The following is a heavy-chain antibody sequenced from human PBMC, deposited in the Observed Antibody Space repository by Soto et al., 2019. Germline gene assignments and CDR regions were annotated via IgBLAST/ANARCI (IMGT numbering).Heavy chain of an antibody. CDR1: GGSVSSGSYY. D-gene: IGHD6-19*01. V-gene: IGHV4-61*01. CDR3: ASYSSGWYDVSY. CDR2: IYYSGST. J-gene: IGHJ4*02. Sequence: QVQLQESGPGLVKPSETLSLTCTVSGGSVSSGSYYWSWIRQPPGKGLEWIGYIYYSGSTNYNPSLKSRVTISVDTSKNQFSLKLTSVTAADTAVYYCASYSSGWYDVSYWGQGTLVTVSS.